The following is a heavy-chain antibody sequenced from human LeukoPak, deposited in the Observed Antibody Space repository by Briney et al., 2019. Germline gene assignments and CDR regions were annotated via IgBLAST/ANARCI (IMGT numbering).Heavy chain of an antibody. J-gene: IGHJ3*02. CDR3: ARPGSYRQYDAFDI. D-gene: IGHD1-26*01. CDR2: ISAYNGDT. V-gene: IGHV1-18*01. CDR1: GYSFTHYG. Sequence: ASVKVSCKTSGYSFTHYGISWVRQAPGQGLEWMAWISAYNGDTNYAQKLRGRVTVTTDTSTSTAYMELRSLTSDDTAVYYCARPGSYRQYDAFDIWGQGTMVTVSS.